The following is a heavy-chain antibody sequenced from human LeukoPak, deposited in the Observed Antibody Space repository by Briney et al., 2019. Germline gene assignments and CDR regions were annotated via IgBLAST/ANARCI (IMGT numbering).Heavy chain of an antibody. Sequence: SETLSLTCTVSGGSISSSSYYWGSIRQPPGKVLEWIGSIYYSGDTYYNPSLKSRRVTISVDTSKNQFSLRLSSVTAADTAVYYCARHQWHYYYYMGVWGKGSTVTVSS. CDR1: GGSISSSSYY. J-gene: IGHJ6*03. V-gene: IGHV4-39*01. D-gene: IGHD6-19*01. CDR3: ARHQWHYYYYMGV. CDR2: IYYSGDT.